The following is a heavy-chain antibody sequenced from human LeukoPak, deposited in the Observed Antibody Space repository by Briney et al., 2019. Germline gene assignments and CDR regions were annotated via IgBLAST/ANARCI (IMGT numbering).Heavy chain of an antibody. V-gene: IGHV3-9*03. D-gene: IGHD3-22*01. Sequence: AGGSLRLSCAASGFTFDDYAMHWVRQAPGKGLEWVSGISWNSGSIGYADSVKGRFTISRDNAKNSLYLQMNSLRAEDMALYYCAKGGPYYYDSSGYRSPIDYWGQGTLVTVSS. CDR2: ISWNSGSI. CDR3: AKGGPYYYDSSGYRSPIDY. CDR1: GFTFDDYA. J-gene: IGHJ4*02.